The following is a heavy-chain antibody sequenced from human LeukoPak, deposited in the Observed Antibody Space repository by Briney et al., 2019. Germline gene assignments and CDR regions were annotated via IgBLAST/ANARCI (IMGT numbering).Heavy chain of an antibody. CDR1: GFTFSSYA. CDR2: ISGSGGGT. CDR3: AKNGGDSYGTGHFDY. Sequence: LPGGSLRLSCVASGFTFSSYAMTWVRQAPGEGLEWVSAISGSGGGTYYADSVKGRFTISRDNSKNTLYLQMNSLRAEDTAVYYCAKNGGDSYGTGHFDYWGQGTLVTVSS. V-gene: IGHV3-23*01. D-gene: IGHD5-18*01. J-gene: IGHJ4*02.